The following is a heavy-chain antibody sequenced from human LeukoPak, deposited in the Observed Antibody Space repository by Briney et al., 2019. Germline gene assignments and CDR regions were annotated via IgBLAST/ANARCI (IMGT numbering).Heavy chain of an antibody. J-gene: IGHJ3*02. V-gene: IGHV3-23*01. CDR1: GFTFSSYA. CDR3: AKDQKQWLVQDAFDI. CDR2: ISGSGGST. Sequence: PGGSLRLSCAASGFTFSSYAMSWVRQAPGKGLERVSAISGSGGSTYYADSVKGRFTISRDNSKNTLYLQMNSLRAEDTAVYYCAKDQKQWLVQDAFDIWGQGTMVTVSS. D-gene: IGHD6-19*01.